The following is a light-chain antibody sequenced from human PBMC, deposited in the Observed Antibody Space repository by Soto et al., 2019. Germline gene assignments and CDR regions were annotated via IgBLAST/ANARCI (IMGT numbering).Light chain of an antibody. CDR2: TAG. V-gene: IGKV1-39*01. Sequence: IHMTQSPSSLSASVGDRVTMTSRACQRITTYLNWYQQQPGKAPKLRMSTAGTLQRGVPSRFSGSGSGTDFTLTITTLQPQDFATYFCHQTYSTPYTFGQGTKLEIK. CDR3: HQTYSTPYT. CDR1: QRITTY. J-gene: IGKJ2*01.